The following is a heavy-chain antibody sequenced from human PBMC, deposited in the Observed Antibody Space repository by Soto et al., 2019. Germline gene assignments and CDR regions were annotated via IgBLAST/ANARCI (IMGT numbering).Heavy chain of an antibody. V-gene: IGHV1-8*01. CDR2: MNPKGGNT. J-gene: IGHJ4*02. D-gene: IGHD1-26*01. CDR3: AREKVGAVDY. Sequence: QVQLVQSAAESKKPGASVKVSSKASGYTFTSYDINWVRQATGQGLEWVGWMNPKGGNTGYAQQFPGVVTMTRHTSISTAYMELRSVMSEYTAVDYCAREKVGAVDYWGQGTLVTVSS. CDR1: GYTFTSYD.